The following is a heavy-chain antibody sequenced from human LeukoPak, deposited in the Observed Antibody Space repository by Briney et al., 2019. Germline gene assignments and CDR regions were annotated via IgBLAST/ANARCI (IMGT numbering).Heavy chain of an antibody. D-gene: IGHD1-26*01. CDR3: ARELSGFDY. J-gene: IGHJ4*02. V-gene: IGHV6-1*01. CDR2: TYYRSKWYN. CDR1: GDSVSSNSAA. Sequence: SQTLSLTCVLSGDSVSSNSAARNWIRQSPSRGLEWLGRTYYRSKWYNEYAISVKSQITINPDTSKNQFSLQLNSVTPEDTAVYYCARELSGFDYWGQGTLGTVSS.